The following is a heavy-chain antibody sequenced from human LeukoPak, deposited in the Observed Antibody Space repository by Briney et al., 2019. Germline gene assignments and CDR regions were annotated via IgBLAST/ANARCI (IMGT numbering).Heavy chain of an antibody. V-gene: IGHV4-31*03. Sequence: SQTLSLTCTVSGGSITSGGYYWSWIRQHPEKGLVWIVYIYSSGTPYFNPSLKSRVTISLDTSEHQFSLNLNSVTAAGTAVYYCARAYGSGSAYNRYFDYWGQGALVTVSS. J-gene: IGHJ4*02. CDR2: IYSSGTP. CDR1: GGSITSGGYY. CDR3: ARAYGSGSAYNRYFDY. D-gene: IGHD3-10*01.